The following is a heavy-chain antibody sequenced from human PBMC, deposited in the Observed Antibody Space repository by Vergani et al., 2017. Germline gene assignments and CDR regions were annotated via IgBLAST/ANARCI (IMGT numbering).Heavy chain of an antibody. J-gene: IGHJ6*02. Sequence: VQLVESGGGLVQPGGSLRLSCAASGFTVSSNYMSWVRPAPGKGLEWVSVIYSGGSTYYADSVKGRFTISRDNSKNTLYLQMNSLRAEDTAVYYCARDPAAGTSYYYYGMDVWGQGTTVTVSS. CDR2: IYSGGST. CDR1: GFTVSSNY. CDR3: ARDPAAGTSYYYYGMDV. D-gene: IGHD6-13*01. V-gene: IGHV3-66*02.